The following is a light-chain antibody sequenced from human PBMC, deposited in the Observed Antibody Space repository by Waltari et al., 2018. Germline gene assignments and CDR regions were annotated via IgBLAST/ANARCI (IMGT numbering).Light chain of an antibody. CDR2: EDY. Sequence: NVLLTQPHSVSESPGKTVTISCSRSSGSIASNYVQWYQQRPGSAPTLVISEDYQRPTGVPDRFPGSIDSSSKSASLPISGLKTEDEADYYCQTYDSTKIHVVFGGGTKLTVL. J-gene: IGLJ2*01. V-gene: IGLV6-57*03. CDR3: QTYDSTKIHVV. CDR1: SGSIASNY.